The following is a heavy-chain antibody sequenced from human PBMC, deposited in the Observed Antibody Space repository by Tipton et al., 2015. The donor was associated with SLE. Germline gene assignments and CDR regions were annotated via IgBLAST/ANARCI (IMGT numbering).Heavy chain of an antibody. D-gene: IGHD2-2*01. CDR2: IYYSGST. V-gene: IGHV4-59*12. Sequence: TLSLTCKVSGGAISRYYWSRIRQPPGKGLDYIESIYYSGSTNSHPSLESRVSMSEDSSKNQFSLKLSSVTAADTAVYYCARRCQYQLLRWGQGTLVTVSS. J-gene: IGHJ4*02. CDR1: GGAISRYY. CDR3: ARRCQYQLLR.